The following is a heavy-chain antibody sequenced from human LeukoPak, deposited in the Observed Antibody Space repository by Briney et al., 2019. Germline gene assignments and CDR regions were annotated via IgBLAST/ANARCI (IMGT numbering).Heavy chain of an antibody. CDR2: MSVDNGNT. D-gene: IGHD1-26*01. V-gene: IGHV1-18*01. CDR3: ARDLHGGGVGAA. CDR1: GYTFTSYG. J-gene: IGHJ4*02. Sequence: ASVKVSCKASGYTFTSYGISWVRQAPGQGLEWMGWMSVDNGNTNYAQKVQGRVTMTADTSTNTAYMDLRSLKLEDTAVYYCARDLHGGGVGAAWGQGTLVSVSS.